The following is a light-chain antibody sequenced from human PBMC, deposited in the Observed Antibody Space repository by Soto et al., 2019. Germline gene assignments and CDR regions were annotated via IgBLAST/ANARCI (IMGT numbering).Light chain of an antibody. Sequence: QSVLTQPPSVSGAPGPRVTISCTGSNSNIGAGYDVHWYQQLPGTAPKLLIYANSNRPSGVPDRFSGSKSGTSASLAITGLQAEDEADYYCQSYYRSLRARVFGGGTKRTVL. CDR2: ANS. CDR3: QSYYRSLRARV. V-gene: IGLV1-40*01. J-gene: IGLJ3*02. CDR1: NSNIGAGYD.